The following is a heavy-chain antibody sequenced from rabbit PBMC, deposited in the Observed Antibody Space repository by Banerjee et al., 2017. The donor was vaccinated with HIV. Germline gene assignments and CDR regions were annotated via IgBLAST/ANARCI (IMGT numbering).Heavy chain of an antibody. CDR1: GFSFSSYY. J-gene: IGHJ4*01. V-gene: IGHV1S40*01. Sequence: QSLEESGGDLVKPGASLTLTCTASGFSFSSYYICWVRQAPGKGLEWVACIYGGSSGRTYYASWATGRFTISKTSSTTLTLQMPSLTAADTATYFCARAYASPSNYYIPIFFFNLWGPGTLVTVS. CDR3: ARAYASPSNYYIPIFFFNL. CDR2: IYGGSSGRT. D-gene: IGHD1-1*01.